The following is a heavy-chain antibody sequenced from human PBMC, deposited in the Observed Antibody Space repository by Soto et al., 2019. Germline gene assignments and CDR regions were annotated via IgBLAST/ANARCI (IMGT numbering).Heavy chain of an antibody. J-gene: IGHJ4*02. CDR1: GGSFDGYY. V-gene: IGHV4-34*01. D-gene: IGHD3-3*01. CDR3: ARGVDSWSGYLF. CDR2: IHHSGST. Sequence: QVHLQQWGAGLLKPSETLFLTCALYGGSFDGYYWSWIRQSPGKGLEWIGEIHHSGSTKYNPSLKSRVSLSVDTSTKQFSLKMTSMTAADRGVYYCARGVDSWSGYLFWGQGTPVTVSS.